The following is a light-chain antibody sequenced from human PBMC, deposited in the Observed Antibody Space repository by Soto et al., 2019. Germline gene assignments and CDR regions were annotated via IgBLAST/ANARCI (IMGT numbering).Light chain of an antibody. J-gene: IGKJ4*01. Sequence: EIVLTQSPATLSLSPGERATLSCRASQSVSRYLAWYQQKPGKAPRLLIYDASNRATGIPARFSGSGSGTDFNLTITSVEPDDFAVYYCHQRSNWPSTFGGGTKVEIK. CDR1: QSVSRY. V-gene: IGKV3-11*01. CDR3: HQRSNWPST. CDR2: DAS.